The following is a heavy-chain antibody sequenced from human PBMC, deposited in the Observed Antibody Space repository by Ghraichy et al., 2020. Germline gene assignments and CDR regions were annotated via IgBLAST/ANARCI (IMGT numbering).Heavy chain of an antibody. D-gene: IGHD6-19*01. J-gene: IGHJ4*02. V-gene: IGHV3-21*01. CDR3: ARDMGSGWYYFDY. Sequence: GGSLRLSCAASGFTFRNYEMNWVRQAPGKGLEWVSSISSSSSYIYYADSVKGRFTISRDNAKNSLYLQMNSLRAEDTAVYYCARDMGSGWYYFDYWGQGTLVTVSS. CDR1: GFTFRNYE. CDR2: ISSSSSYI.